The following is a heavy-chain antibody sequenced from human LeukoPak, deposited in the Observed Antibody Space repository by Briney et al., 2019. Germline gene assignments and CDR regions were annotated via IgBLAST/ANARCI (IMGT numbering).Heavy chain of an antibody. CDR1: GGSISSYY. V-gene: IGHV4-4*07. CDR2: VYTSGST. Sequence: SETLSLTCTVSGGSISSYYWSWIRQPAGKGLEWIGRVYTSGSTNYNPSLKSRVTMSVDTSKNQFSLKLSSVTAADTAVYYCARSPLYCSSTSCPGWFDPWGQGTLVTVSS. J-gene: IGHJ5*02. CDR3: ARSPLYCSSTSCPGWFDP. D-gene: IGHD2-2*01.